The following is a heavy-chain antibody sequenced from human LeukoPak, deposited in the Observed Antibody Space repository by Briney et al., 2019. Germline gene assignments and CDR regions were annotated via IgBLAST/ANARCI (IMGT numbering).Heavy chain of an antibody. Sequence: SETLSLTCAVYGGLFTDHYWSWIRQPPGKGLEWIGEFYHSGTTNYNPSLKSRVTTSVDASNNQFSLKLTSVTAADTAVYYCARGLPAAPHGRQRPDQERYNWFDPWGQGTLVTVSS. V-gene: IGHV4-34*01. CDR3: ARGLPAAPHGRQRPDQERYNWFDP. CDR2: FYHSGTT. CDR1: GGLFTDHY. D-gene: IGHD2-2*01. J-gene: IGHJ5*02.